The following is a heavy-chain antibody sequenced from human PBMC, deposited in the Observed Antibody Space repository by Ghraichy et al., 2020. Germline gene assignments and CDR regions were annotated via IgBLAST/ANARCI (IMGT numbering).Heavy chain of an antibody. CDR3: ARDCSSTSCYGSYYYGMDV. J-gene: IGHJ6*02. V-gene: IGHV3-7*01. D-gene: IGHD2-2*01. Sequence: GALRLSCAASGFTFSSYWMSWVRQAPGKGLEWVANIKQDGSEKYYVDSVKGRFTISRDNAKNSLYLQMNSLRAEDTAVYYCARDCSSTSCYGSYYYGMDVWGQGTTVTVSS. CDR1: GFTFSSYW. CDR2: IKQDGSEK.